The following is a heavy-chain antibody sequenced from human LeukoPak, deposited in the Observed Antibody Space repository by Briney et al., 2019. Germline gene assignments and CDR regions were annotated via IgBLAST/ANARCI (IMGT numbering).Heavy chain of an antibody. CDR3: TKGAISTIFDH. CDR2: ISDDTFTT. V-gene: IGHV3-23*01. J-gene: IGHJ4*02. CDR1: GFTFSSYA. Sequence: GGSLRLSCAASGFTFSSYAMSWVRQAPGKGLEWVSSISDDTFTTLYAASVKGRFVISRDNSKNTLFLQMNSLTADDTAVYYCTKGAISTIFDHWGQGTLVIVSS. D-gene: IGHD2-2*01.